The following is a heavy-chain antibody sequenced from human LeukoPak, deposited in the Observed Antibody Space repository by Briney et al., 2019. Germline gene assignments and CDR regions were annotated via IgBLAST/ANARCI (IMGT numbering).Heavy chain of an antibody. CDR1: GGPLTSYY. V-gene: IGHV4-59*01. CDR2: IYYRGST. Sequence: SETLSLTCAVSGGPLTSYYWSWIRQPPGKGLEWIGFIYYRGSTNYNPSLESRVTISVDTSKNRFSLKLSSVTAADTAVYYCARDRYSGYDGFGAFDIWGQGTMVTVSS. CDR3: ARDRYSGYDGFGAFDI. J-gene: IGHJ3*02. D-gene: IGHD5-12*01.